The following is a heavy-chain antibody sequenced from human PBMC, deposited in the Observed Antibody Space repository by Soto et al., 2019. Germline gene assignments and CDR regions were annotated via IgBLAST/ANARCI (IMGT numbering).Heavy chain of an antibody. CDR2: IYYSGST. CDR3: ARHRYKGIIDY. Sequence: SETLSLTCTVSGGSISSSSYYWGWIRQPPGKGLEWIGSIYYSGSTYYNPSLKSRVTISVDTSKIQFSLKLSSVTAADTAVYYCARHRYKGIIDYWGQGTLVTVSS. V-gene: IGHV4-39*01. CDR1: GGSISSSSYY. D-gene: IGHD1-20*01. J-gene: IGHJ4*02.